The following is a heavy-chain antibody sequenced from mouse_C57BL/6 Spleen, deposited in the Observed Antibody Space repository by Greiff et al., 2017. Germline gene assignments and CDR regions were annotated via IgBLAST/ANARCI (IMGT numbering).Heavy chain of an antibody. CDR2: INPNNGGT. Sequence: EVQLQESGPELVKPGASVKMSCKASGYTFTDYNMHWVKQSHGKSLEWIGYINPNNGGTSYNQKFKGKATLTVNKSSSTAYMELRSLTAEDSAVYYCAPYEGYAMDYWGQGTSVTVSS. CDR1: GYTFTDYN. J-gene: IGHJ4*01. CDR3: APYEGYAMDY. V-gene: IGHV1-22*01. D-gene: IGHD1-1*01.